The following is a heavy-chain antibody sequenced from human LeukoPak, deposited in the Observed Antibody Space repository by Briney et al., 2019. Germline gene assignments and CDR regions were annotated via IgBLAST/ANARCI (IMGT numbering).Heavy chain of an antibody. CDR3: AILVEWEPRINWFAP. CDR1: GGSISSTDSY. Sequence: SETLSLTCTVSGGSISSTDSYWGWVRQPAGKGLEWVGNNYYSEITYYNPSLKRRVTISVDTSKHQFSLKLTSVTAADTAIYYCAILVEWEPRINWFAPWGQGILVPVSP. CDR2: NYYSEIT. V-gene: IGHV4-39*01. J-gene: IGHJ5*02. D-gene: IGHD1-26*01.